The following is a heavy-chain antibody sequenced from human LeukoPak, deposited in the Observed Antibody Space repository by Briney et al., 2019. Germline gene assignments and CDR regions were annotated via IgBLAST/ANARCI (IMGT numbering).Heavy chain of an antibody. J-gene: IGHJ6*03. D-gene: IGHD3-10*01. CDR3: ARDLWFGELLSGYYYYYYMDV. CDR2: INPNSGGT. V-gene: IGHV1-2*02. Sequence: ASVKVSCKASGYTFTGYYMHWMRQAPGQGLEWMGWINPNSGGTNYAQKFQGRVTMTRDTSISTAYMELSRLRSDDTAVYYCARDLWFGELLSGYYYYYYMDVWGKGTTVTVSS. CDR1: GYTFTGYY.